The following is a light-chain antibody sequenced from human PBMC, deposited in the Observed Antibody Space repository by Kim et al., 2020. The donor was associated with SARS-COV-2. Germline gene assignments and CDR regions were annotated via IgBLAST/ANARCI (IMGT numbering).Light chain of an antibody. V-gene: IGKV3-15*01. Sequence: EIVMTQSPATLSVSPGERATLSCRASQSVRSNLAWYQQKPSQAPRLIIYAASTRATGIPARFSGSGSGTEFILTISSLQSEDFAVYYCQQYTNWPPEYTFGQGTKL. CDR2: AAS. CDR1: QSVRSN. J-gene: IGKJ2*01. CDR3: QQYTNWPPEYT.